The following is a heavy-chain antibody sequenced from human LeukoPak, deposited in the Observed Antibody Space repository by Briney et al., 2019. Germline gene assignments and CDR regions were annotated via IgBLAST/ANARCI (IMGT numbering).Heavy chain of an antibody. J-gene: IGHJ4*02. CDR1: GFTFSDAW. V-gene: IGHV3-21*01. CDR2: ISSSSSYI. Sequence: GGSLRLSCAASGFTFSDAWMSWVRQAPGKGLEWVSSISSSSSYIYYADSVKGRFTISRDNAKNSLYLQMNSLRAEDTAVYYCASPAAAGTPYWGQGTLVTVSS. D-gene: IGHD6-13*01. CDR3: ASPAAAGTPY.